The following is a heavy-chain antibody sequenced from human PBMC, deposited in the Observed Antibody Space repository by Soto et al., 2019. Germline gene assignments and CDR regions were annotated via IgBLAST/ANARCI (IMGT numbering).Heavy chain of an antibody. Sequence: QVQLQESGPGLVKPSETLSLTCTVSGDSIRNVYWSWIRQPPGKGLEWIGFIYNSGNAKYNPSLKSRVAMSVDSSNNQLSLSLNSVTAADSAVYFCARAHAPTLPFVSWGQGTLVTVSS. J-gene: IGHJ4*02. V-gene: IGHV4-59*13. CDR2: IYNSGNA. CDR3: ARAHAPTLPFVS. D-gene: IGHD2-2*01. CDR1: GDSIRNVY.